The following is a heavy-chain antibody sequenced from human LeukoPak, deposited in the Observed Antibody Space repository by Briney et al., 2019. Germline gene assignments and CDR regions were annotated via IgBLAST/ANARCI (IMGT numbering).Heavy chain of an antibody. J-gene: IGHJ6*02. CDR2: INHRGST. D-gene: IGHD3-3*01. Sequence: SETLSLTCAVYGVSFSGYYWSWIRQPPGKGLEWIGEINHRGSTNYNPSLKSRVTISVDTSKNQFSLKLSSVTAADTAVYYCARGSITIFGVVEYGMDVWGQGTTVTVSS. V-gene: IGHV4-34*01. CDR1: GVSFSGYY. CDR3: ARGSITIFGVVEYGMDV.